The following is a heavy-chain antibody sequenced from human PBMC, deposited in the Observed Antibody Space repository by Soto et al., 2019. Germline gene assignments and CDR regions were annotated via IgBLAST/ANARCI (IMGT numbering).Heavy chain of an antibody. D-gene: IGHD5-18*01. Sequence: QVQLVQSGAEVKKPGSSVKVSCKASGGTFSSYAISWVRQAPGQGLEWMGGIIPIFGTANYAQKFQGRVTITADKSTSTAYMELSSLRSEDTAVYYCARAESGYSYGNHHWFDPWGQGTLVTVSS. CDR2: IIPIFGTA. CDR3: ARAESGYSYGNHHWFDP. CDR1: GGTFSSYA. V-gene: IGHV1-69*06. J-gene: IGHJ5*02.